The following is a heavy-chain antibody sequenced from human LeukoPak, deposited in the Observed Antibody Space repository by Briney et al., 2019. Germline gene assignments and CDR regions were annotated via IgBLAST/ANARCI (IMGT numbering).Heavy chain of an antibody. J-gene: IGHJ6*02. CDR2: ISYDGSNK. V-gene: IGHV3-30*18. Sequence: GGSLRLSCAASGFTFSSYGMHWVRQAPGKGLEWVAVISYDGSNKYHADSVKGRFTISRDNSKNTLYLQMNSLRAEDTAVYYCAKDQGYCSSTSCPTNYYYGMDVWGQGTTVTVSS. CDR3: AKDQGYCSSTSCPTNYYYGMDV. CDR1: GFTFSSYG. D-gene: IGHD2-2*01.